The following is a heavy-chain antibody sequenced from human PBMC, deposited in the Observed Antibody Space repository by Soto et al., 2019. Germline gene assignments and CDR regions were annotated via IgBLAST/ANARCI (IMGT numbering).Heavy chain of an antibody. CDR3: ARAGYYGSDPFDY. J-gene: IGHJ4*02. Sequence: EVQLVESGGGLVQPGGSLRLSCAASGFTFSSYWMSWVRQAPGKGLEWVANIKQDGSEKYYVDSVKGRFTISSDNAKISLYLQMNSLRAEDTAVYYCARAGYYGSDPFDYWGQGTLVTVSS. CDR1: GFTFSSYW. D-gene: IGHD3-10*01. V-gene: IGHV3-7*01. CDR2: IKQDGSEK.